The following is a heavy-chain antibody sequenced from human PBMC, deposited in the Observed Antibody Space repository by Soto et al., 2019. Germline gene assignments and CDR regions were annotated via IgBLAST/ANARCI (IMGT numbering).Heavy chain of an antibody. CDR2: IYTSGST. CDR1: SGSISTYY. CDR3: ARGWRFIPAAISDYGMDV. D-gene: IGHD2-2*02. J-gene: IGHJ6*02. Sequence: SETLSLTCTVSSGSISTYYWNWIRRPAGKGLEWIGRIYTSGSTLYNPSLKSRVTMSVDTSKNQFSLKLSSVTAADTAVYYCARGWRFIPAAISDYGMDVWGQGTTVTVSS. V-gene: IGHV4-4*07.